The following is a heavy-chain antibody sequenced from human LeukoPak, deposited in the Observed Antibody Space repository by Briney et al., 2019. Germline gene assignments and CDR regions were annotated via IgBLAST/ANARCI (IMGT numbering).Heavy chain of an antibody. V-gene: IGHV4-59*01. CDR2: IYYRVTS. CDR3: ARAVGGDGSGSL. CDR1: GDSISTYY. D-gene: IGHD3-10*01. J-gene: IGHJ4*02. Sequence: SETLSLTCTVSGDSISTYYWSWIRQPPGKGLEWIGYIYYRVTSDYNPSLKSRVTMSVDMSTRQISLKLSSVTAADTAVYYCARAVGGDGSGSLWGPGTLVTVPS.